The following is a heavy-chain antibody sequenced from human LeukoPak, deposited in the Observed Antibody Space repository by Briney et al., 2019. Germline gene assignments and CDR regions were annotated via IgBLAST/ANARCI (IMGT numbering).Heavy chain of an antibody. V-gene: IGHV3-74*01. CDR1: GFTFSNYW. CDR2: INSDGINT. Sequence: GGSLRLSCAASGFTFSNYWMHWVRQAPGKGLVWVSRINSDGINTSYADSVKGRFTISRDNAKNSLYLQMNSLRAEDTAVYYCARDPAGSGPYYYYYYMDVWGKGTTVTVSS. D-gene: IGHD3-10*01. J-gene: IGHJ6*03. CDR3: ARDPAGSGPYYYYYYMDV.